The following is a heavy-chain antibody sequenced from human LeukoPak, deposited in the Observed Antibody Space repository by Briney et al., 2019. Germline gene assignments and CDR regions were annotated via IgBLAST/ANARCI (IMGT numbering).Heavy chain of an antibody. V-gene: IGHV4-59*01. CDR3: ARYVVYGSGKYYFDY. CDR2: IYYSGST. CDR1: GGSISSYY. J-gene: IGHJ4*02. Sequence: TSETLSHTCTVSGGSISSYYWSWIRQPPGKGLEWIGYIYYSGSTNYNPSLKSRVTISVDTSKNQFSLKLSSVTAADTAVYYCARYVVYGSGKYYFDYWGQGSLVSVSS. D-gene: IGHD3-10*01.